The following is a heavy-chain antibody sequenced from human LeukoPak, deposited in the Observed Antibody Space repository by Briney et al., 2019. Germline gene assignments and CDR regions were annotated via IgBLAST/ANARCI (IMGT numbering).Heavy chain of an antibody. CDR2: ISSGSQYI. CDR3: VRGSASSSWYDRFDF. Sequence: PGGSLRFSCVASGFTFSNHKMNWVRQAPGKGLEWVSSISSGSQYISYGGSVKGRFTISRDNAKNSLYLLMNSLRAEDSAVYYCVRGSASSSWYDRFDFWGQGTLVIVSS. J-gene: IGHJ4*02. CDR1: GFTFSNHK. D-gene: IGHD6-13*01. V-gene: IGHV3-21*01.